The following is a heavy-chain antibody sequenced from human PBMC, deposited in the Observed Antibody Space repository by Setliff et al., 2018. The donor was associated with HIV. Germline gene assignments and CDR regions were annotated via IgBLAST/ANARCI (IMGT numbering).Heavy chain of an antibody. J-gene: IGHJ6*03. Sequence: GASVKVSCKASGYTFRSFGISWVRQAPGQGLEWVGWISPNSGDTDYIQKFQGRVTLTTDTSTNTAYMELRSLRPDDTAMYYCARGGQQWLPYYYYYMDVWGEGT. D-gene: IGHD6-19*01. V-gene: IGHV1-18*01. CDR2: ISPNSGDT. CDR1: GYTFRSFG. CDR3: ARGGQQWLPYYYYYMDV.